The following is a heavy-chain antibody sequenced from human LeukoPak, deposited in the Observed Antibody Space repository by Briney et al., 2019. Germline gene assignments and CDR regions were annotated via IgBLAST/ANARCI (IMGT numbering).Heavy chain of an antibody. V-gene: IGHV1-2*02. D-gene: IGHD3-22*01. CDR3: AREFPGSSGYSLPI. CDR2: INPNTGGT. Sequence: ASVKVSCKTSGYTFTGYYMHWVRQAPGQGLEWMGWINPNTGGTNYAQKFQGRVTTTNDTSISTAYMELSRLRSDDTAVYYCAREFPGSSGYSLPIWGQGTLVTVSS. J-gene: IGHJ4*02. CDR1: GYTFTGYY.